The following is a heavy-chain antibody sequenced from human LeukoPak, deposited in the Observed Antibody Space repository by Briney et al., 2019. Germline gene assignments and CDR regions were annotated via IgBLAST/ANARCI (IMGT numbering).Heavy chain of an antibody. V-gene: IGHV4-59*04. CDR1: GGSINSYY. D-gene: IGHD1-26*01. J-gene: IGHJ4*02. CDR2: IYYTGRT. Sequence: SETLSLTCTVSGGSINSYYWSWIRQPPGKGLEWIGDIYYTGRTYNNPSLKSRISISIDTSSNQFSLKVASVSAADTAVYYCASTHAGRYYTTFDSWGQGTLVTVSS. CDR3: ASTHAGRYYTTFDS.